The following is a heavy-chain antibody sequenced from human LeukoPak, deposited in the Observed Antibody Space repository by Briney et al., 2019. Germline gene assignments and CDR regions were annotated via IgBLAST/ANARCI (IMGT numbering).Heavy chain of an antibody. D-gene: IGHD1-1*01. CDR3: AKNSSYNWQYFFDY. CDR2: IDGGGGPT. V-gene: IGHV3-23*01. CDR1: GFTFRNYA. J-gene: IGHJ4*02. Sequence: GGSLRLSCAASGFTFRNYAISWVRQAPGKGLEWVSVIDGGGGPTYYADSVKGRFTISRDNSKNTLYLLMNSLRAEDVAVYFCAKNSSYNWQYFFDYWGQGTLVTVSS.